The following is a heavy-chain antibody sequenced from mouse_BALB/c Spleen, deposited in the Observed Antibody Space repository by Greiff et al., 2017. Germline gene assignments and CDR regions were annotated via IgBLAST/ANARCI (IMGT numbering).Heavy chain of an antibody. D-gene: IGHD1-2*01. CDR2: INPYNGDT. Sequence: VQLQQSGPELVKPGASVKISCKASGYSFTGYFMNWVMQSHGKSLEWIGRINPYNGDTFYNQKFKGKATLTVDKSSSTAHMELRSLASEDSAVYYCAKDYGLYYFDYWGQGTTLTVSS. CDR3: AKDYGLYYFDY. CDR1: GYSFTGYF. V-gene: IGHV1-20*02. J-gene: IGHJ2*01.